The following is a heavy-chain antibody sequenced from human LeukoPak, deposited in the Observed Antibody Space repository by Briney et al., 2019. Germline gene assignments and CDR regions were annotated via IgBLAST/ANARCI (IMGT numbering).Heavy chain of an antibody. CDR3: ARDLVTVTKGFDI. CDR1: GDSISSYY. CDR2: IYYSGST. V-gene: IGHV4-59*01. D-gene: IGHD4-17*01. Sequence: SETLSLTCTISGDSISSYYWSWIRQPPGKGLEWIGYIYYSGSTNYNPSVKSRVTISVDTSKNQFSLKLSSVTAADTAVYYCARDLVTVTKGFDIWGQGTMVSVSS. J-gene: IGHJ3*02.